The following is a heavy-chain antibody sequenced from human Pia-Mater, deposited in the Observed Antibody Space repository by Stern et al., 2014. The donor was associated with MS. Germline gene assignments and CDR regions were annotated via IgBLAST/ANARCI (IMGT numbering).Heavy chain of an antibody. CDR1: GDSINSGDFH. Sequence: QVQLQESGPGLVKPSETLSLTCTVTGDSINSGDFHWIWVRPAQGKGLKWIGFIYSSGRNYNHPSLRSLVTIANDTPTTPFSLTLPSVTAADTAVYFCAGMKTGLRENSGFDFWGQGTQVTVSS. CDR2: IYSSGRN. D-gene: IGHD4-17*01. J-gene: IGHJ4*02. CDR3: AGMKTGLRENSGFDF. V-gene: IGHV4-30-4*01.